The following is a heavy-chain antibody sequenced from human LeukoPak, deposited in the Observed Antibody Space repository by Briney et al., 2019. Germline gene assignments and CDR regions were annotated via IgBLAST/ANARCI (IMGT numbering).Heavy chain of an antibody. CDR2: ISGSGSST. CDR3: AKGVAVASPYYFDY. Sequence: GGSLRLSCAASGFTFSSYAMSWVRQAPGKGLEWVSPISGSGSSTYYADSVKGRLTIYRDNSKNTLYLQMTSLRAEDTAVYYCAKGVAVASPYYFDYWGQGTLVTVSS. J-gene: IGHJ4*02. V-gene: IGHV3-23*01. CDR1: GFTFSSYA. D-gene: IGHD6-19*01.